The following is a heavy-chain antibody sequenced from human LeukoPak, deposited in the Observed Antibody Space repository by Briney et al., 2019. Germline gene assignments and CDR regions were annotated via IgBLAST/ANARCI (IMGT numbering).Heavy chain of an antibody. V-gene: IGHV1-3*01. CDR3: ASAHSGSYFHWFDP. CDR2: INAGNGDT. CDR1: GYTFTNYA. J-gene: IGHJ5*02. D-gene: IGHD1-26*01. Sequence: ASVKVSCKASGYTFTNYAMHWVRQAPGQRLEWMGWINAGNGDTKYSQKFQGRVTISRDTSATTAYMELSSLRSEDTAIYYCASAHSGSYFHWFDPWGQGTLVTVSS.